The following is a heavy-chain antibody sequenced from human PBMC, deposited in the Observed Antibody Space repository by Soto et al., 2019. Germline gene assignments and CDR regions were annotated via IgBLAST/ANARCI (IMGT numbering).Heavy chain of an antibody. CDR3: AKDKGWRRAFDI. V-gene: IGHV3-23*01. CDR2: ISSSDGRT. J-gene: IGHJ3*02. D-gene: IGHD2-15*01. CDR1: GFTFSSYA. Sequence: EVQLLESGGGLVQPGGSLRLSCAASGFTFSSYALTWVRQAPGKGLEWVSTISSSDGRTYYPDSVKGRFTISRDNSKSTLYLQMNSLRAEDTAVYFCAKDKGWRRAFDIWGQGTRVTVSS.